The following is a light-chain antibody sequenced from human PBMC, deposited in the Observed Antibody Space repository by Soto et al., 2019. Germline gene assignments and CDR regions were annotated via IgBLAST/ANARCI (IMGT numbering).Light chain of an antibody. J-gene: IGLJ1*01. CDR1: SSDIGDTHY. Sequence: QSALTQPPSASGSPGQSVTVSCTGTSSDIGDTHYVSWYQQHPGKAPKLMVYEVSKRPSGVPDRFSGSKSGNTASLTVSGLLAEDEGDYYCSSYAGRDTVVFGSGTKATVL. CDR2: EVS. CDR3: SSYAGRDTVV. V-gene: IGLV2-8*01.